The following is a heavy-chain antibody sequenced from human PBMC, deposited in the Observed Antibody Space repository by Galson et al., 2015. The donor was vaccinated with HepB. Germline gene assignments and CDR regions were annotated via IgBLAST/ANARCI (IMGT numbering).Heavy chain of an antibody. CDR3: ARGDHITMIVVVITAFDY. J-gene: IGHJ4*02. CDR2: ISSSGSTI. CDR1: GFTFSSYE. Sequence: SLRLSCAASGFTFSSYEMNWVRQAPGKGLEWVSYISSSGSTIYYADSVKGRFTISRDNAKNSLYLQMNSLRAEDTAVYYCARGDHITMIVVVITAFDYWGQGTLVTVSS. D-gene: IGHD3-22*01. V-gene: IGHV3-48*03.